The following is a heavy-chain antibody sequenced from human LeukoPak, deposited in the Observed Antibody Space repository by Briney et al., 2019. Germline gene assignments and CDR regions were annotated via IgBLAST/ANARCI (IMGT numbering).Heavy chain of an antibody. CDR3: ASAPQAGSSWYGGFDY. CDR2: ICSGDNT. D-gene: IGHD6-13*01. CDR1: GFTVSINY. J-gene: IGHJ4*02. Sequence: GGSLRLSCAASGFTVSINYMSWVRQAPGKGLEWVSLICSGDNTYYADSVKGRFTISRDNSKDTLYLQMNSLRADDTAIYYCASAPQAGSSWYGGFDYWGQGTLVTVSS. V-gene: IGHV3-53*01.